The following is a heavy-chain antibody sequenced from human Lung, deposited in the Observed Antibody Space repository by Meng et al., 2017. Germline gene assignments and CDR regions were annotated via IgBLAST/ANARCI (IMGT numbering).Heavy chain of an antibody. Sequence: GGSLRLSCAASGFTFSSYAMSWVRQAPGKGLEWVSAISGSGGSTYYADSVKGRFTISRDNSKNTLYLQMNSLRAEDTAVYYCAKERRGQQLVGRGPFDYWGQGTPVTVSS. CDR2: ISGSGGST. CDR3: AKERRGQQLVGRGPFDY. CDR1: GFTFSSYA. V-gene: IGHV3-23*01. J-gene: IGHJ4*02. D-gene: IGHD6-13*01.